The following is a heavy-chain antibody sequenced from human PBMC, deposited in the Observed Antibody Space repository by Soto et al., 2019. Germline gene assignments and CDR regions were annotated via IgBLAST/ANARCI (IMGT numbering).Heavy chain of an antibody. V-gene: IGHV1-2*04. CDR2: INPNSGGT. J-gene: IGHJ6*02. Sequence: ASVKVSCKASGYTFTGYYMHWVRQAPGQGLEWMGWINPNSGGTNYAQKFQGWVTMTRDTSISTAYMELSRLRSDDTAVYYCASEIRGNRAGKAGYGMDVWGQGTTVTVSS. CDR1: GYTFTGYY. CDR3: ASEIRGNRAGKAGYGMDV. D-gene: IGHD3-10*01.